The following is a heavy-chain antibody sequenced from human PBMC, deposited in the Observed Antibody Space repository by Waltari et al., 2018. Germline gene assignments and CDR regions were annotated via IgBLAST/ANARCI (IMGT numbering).Heavy chain of an antibody. CDR3: GRGPSSSIGIWFDP. J-gene: IGHJ5*02. Sequence: EVQLMESGGGLIQPGGSLRLSCVASGFTVSNNYMSWVRQAPGKGLWWVSVIYRCGTTYHADSVKGRFTISRDNSNNTLYLQMNSLRAEDTAVYYCGRGPSSSIGIWFDPRGQGTLVTVSS. V-gene: IGHV3-53*01. CDR2: IYRCGTT. CDR1: GFTVSNNY. D-gene: IGHD6-13*01.